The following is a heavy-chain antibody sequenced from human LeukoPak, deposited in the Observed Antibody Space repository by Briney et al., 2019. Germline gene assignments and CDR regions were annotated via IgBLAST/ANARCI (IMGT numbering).Heavy chain of an antibody. D-gene: IGHD1-1*01. J-gene: IGHJ4*02. CDR3: AKATGNLGN. CDR2: LSYDGSKN. V-gene: IGHV3-30*04. Sequence: GGSLRLSCAASGFTFPDYPMHWVRQAPGKGLEWVAVLSYDGSKNNYADSVKGRFTISRDNSKNTLYVQMNSLTAEDTAIYYCAKATGNLGNWGQGTLVTVSS. CDR1: GFTFPDYP.